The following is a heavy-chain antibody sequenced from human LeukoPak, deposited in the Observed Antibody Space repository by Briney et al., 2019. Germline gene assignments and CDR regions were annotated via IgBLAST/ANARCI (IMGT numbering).Heavy chain of an antibody. Sequence: SETLSLTCTVSGGSISSGDYYWSWIRQPPGKGLEWIGYIYYSGSTYYNPSLKSRVTISVDTSKNQFSLKLSSVTAADTAVYYCASSDLDPAMVIHWGQGTLVTVSS. CDR2: IYYSGST. J-gene: IGHJ4*02. CDR1: GGSISSGDYY. V-gene: IGHV4-30-4*08. D-gene: IGHD5-18*01. CDR3: ASSDLDPAMVIH.